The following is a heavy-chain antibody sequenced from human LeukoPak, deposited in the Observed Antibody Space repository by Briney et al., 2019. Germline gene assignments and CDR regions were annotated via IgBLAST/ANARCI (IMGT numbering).Heavy chain of an antibody. D-gene: IGHD3-3*01. CDR3: ASLKSGDFWSGFHY. J-gene: IGHJ4*02. Sequence: SVKVSCKASGGTFSSYAISWVRQAPGQELEWMGGIIPIFGTANYAQKFQGRVTITADESTSTAYMELSSLRSEDTAVYYCASLKSGDFWSGFHYWGQGTLVTVSS. CDR2: IIPIFGTA. V-gene: IGHV1-69*13. CDR1: GGTFSSYA.